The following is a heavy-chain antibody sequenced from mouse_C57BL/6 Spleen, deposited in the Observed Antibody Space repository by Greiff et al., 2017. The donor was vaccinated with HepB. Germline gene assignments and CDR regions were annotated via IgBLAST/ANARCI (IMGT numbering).Heavy chain of an antibody. V-gene: IGHV5-9*01. CDR1: GFTFSSYT. J-gene: IGHJ2*01. CDR3: ARHDDYDDEGFDY. D-gene: IGHD2-4*01. CDR2: ISGGGGNT. Sequence: DVMLVESGGGLVKPGGSLKLSCAASGFTFSSYTMSWVRQTPEKRLEWVATISGGGGNTYYPDSVKGRFTISRDNAKNTLYLQMSSLRSEDTALYYCARHDDYDDEGFDYWGQGTTLTVSS.